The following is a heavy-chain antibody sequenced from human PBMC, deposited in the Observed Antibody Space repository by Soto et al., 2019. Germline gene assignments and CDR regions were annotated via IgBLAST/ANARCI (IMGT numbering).Heavy chain of an antibody. CDR1: GFTFSSYG. Sequence: QVQLVESGGGVVQPGRPLRLSCAASGFTFSSYGMHWVRQAPGKGLEWVAVIWYDGSNKYYADSVKGRFTISRDNSKNTLYLQMNSLRSEETAVYYCARNYGDYGFDHWGQGTLVTVSS. CDR2: IWYDGSNK. V-gene: IGHV3-33*01. J-gene: IGHJ4*02. D-gene: IGHD4-17*01. CDR3: ARNYGDYGFDH.